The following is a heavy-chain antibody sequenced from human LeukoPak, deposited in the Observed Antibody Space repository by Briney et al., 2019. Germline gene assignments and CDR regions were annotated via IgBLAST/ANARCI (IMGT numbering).Heavy chain of an antibody. CDR2: IYYSGST. Sequence: PSETLSLTCIVSGGSISSSSYYWGWIRQPPGKGLEWIGSIYYSGSTHYNPSLKSRVTISVDMSKNQFSLKLSSVTAADTAVYYCARVGTMVRGVIITPNWFDPWGQGTLVTVSS. J-gene: IGHJ5*02. CDR3: ARVGTMVRGVIITPNWFDP. V-gene: IGHV4-39*07. CDR1: GGSISSSSYY. D-gene: IGHD3-10*01.